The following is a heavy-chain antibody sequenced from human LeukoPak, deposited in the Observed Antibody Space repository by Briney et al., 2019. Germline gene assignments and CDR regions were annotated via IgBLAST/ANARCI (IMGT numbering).Heavy chain of an antibody. CDR3: ARLMAGTDIDY. Sequence: SETLSLTCTVSGGSISSSSYYWGWIRQPPGKGLEWIGSIYYSGSTYYNLSLKSRVTISVDTSKNQFSLKLSSVTAADTAVYYCARLMAGTDIDYWGQGTLVTVSS. CDR1: GGSISSSSYY. V-gene: IGHV4-39*01. CDR2: IYYSGST. D-gene: IGHD6-19*01. J-gene: IGHJ4*02.